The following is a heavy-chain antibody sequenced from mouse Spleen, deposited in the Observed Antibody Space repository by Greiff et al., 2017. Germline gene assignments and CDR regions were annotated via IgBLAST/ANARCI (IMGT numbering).Heavy chain of an antibody. D-gene: IGHD2-4*01. CDR1: GFTFSSYA. Sequence: EVMLVESGGGLVKPGGSLKLSCAASGFTFSSYAMSWVRQTPEKRLEWVASISSGGSTYYPDSVKGRFTISRDNARNILYLQMSSLRSEDTAMYYCARGTTMITTDAMDYWGQGTSVTVSS. J-gene: IGHJ4*01. V-gene: IGHV5-6-5*01. CDR3: ARGTTMITTDAMDY. CDR2: ISSGGST.